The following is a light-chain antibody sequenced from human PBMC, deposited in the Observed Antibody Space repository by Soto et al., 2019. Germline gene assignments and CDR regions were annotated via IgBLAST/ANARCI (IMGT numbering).Light chain of an antibody. CDR1: QSVSRN. CDR3: QQYNNWPPWT. Sequence: EIVMTQSPATLSVSPGERATLSCRASQSVSRNLAWYQQRPGQAPRLLIYGASIRATGIPARFSGSVSGTEFTLTISSLQSEDFEVYYCQQYNNWPPWTFGQGTKVEIK. CDR2: GAS. V-gene: IGKV3-15*01. J-gene: IGKJ1*01.